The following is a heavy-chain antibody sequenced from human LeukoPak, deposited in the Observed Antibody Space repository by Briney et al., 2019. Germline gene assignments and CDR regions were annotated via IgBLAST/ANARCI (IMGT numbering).Heavy chain of an antibody. CDR1: GFTFSNYG. Sequence: GRSLRLSCAASGFTFSNYGMHWVRQAPGKGLEWVAAISYDGSTKYYADSVKGRFTSSRDNSKNTLYLQMNSLRPEDTAVYYCAKDSSVWVVGAISFFDYWGQGTRVTVSS. CDR3: AKDSSVWVVGAISFFDY. J-gene: IGHJ4*02. D-gene: IGHD1-26*01. CDR2: ISYDGSTK. V-gene: IGHV3-30*18.